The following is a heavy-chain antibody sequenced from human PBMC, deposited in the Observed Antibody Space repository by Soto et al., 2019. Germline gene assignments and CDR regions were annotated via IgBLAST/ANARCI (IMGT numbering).Heavy chain of an antibody. CDR2: IKEDGSEK. J-gene: IGHJ6*02. CDR3: TRKRFGMDV. Sequence: EVQLVESGGGLVQPGESLRLSCAASGFTFSNSWMSWVRQAPGKGLEWVANIKEDGSEKDHVDPVKGRFTITRDNAKNSLYLQMNNLRAEDTAVYFCTRKRFGMDVWGQGTTVTVSS. V-gene: IGHV3-7*03. CDR1: GFTFSNSW.